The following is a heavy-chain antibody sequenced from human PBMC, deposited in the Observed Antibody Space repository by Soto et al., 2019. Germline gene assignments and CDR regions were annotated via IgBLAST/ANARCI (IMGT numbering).Heavy chain of an antibody. CDR2: IKPDGSAT. D-gene: IGHD2-21*02. V-gene: IGHV3-7*01. Sequence: PGESLKISCAVSGFTFGSYWMNWVRLIPGKGLEWVAYIKPDGSATYYVDSVKGRFTISRDNAKNPLYLQMNSLRVEDTSVYYCARAGYCGPGCYYYFDYWGQGTLVTVSS. CDR3: ARAGYCGPGCYYYFDY. J-gene: IGHJ4*02. CDR1: GFTFGSYW.